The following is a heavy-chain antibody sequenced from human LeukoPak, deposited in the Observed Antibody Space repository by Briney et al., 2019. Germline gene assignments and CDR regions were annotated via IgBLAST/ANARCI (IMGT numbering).Heavy chain of an antibody. CDR2: IIGIGGST. D-gene: IGHD5-12*01. V-gene: IGHV3-23*01. CDR3: AKDPGGGSYYFDY. J-gene: IGHJ4*02. CDR1: GFTFNTYA. Sequence: GGSLRLSCAASGFTFNTYAMTWVRQAPGKGLEWVSSIIGIGGSTYYADSVKGRFTISRDNSKSTLHLHMNSLRAEDTAVYFCAKDPGGGSYYFDYWGQGTLVTVSS.